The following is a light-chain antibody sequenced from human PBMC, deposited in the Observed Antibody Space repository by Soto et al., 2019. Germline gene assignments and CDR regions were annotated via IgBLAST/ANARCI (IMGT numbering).Light chain of an antibody. CDR1: QTSSINK. Sequence: EHGLTQSPGTLSLSPGERATLSCRASQTSSINKLAWYQQKPGQAPSLLVHGASTRATGVPDRFSGSGSGTDFTLTISRLEPEDFAVYYCQQYGRSPWTFGQGTKVDMK. J-gene: IGKJ1*01. CDR3: QQYGRSPWT. CDR2: GAS. V-gene: IGKV3-20*01.